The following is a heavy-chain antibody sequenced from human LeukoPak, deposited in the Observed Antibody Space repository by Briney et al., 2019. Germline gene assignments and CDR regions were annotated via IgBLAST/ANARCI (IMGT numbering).Heavy chain of an antibody. V-gene: IGHV4-31*03. Sequence: SQTLSLTCTVSGGSISSGGYYWSWIRQHPGKGLEWIGYIYYSGSTYYNPSLKSRVTISVDTSKNQFSLKLSSVTAADTAVYYCARGRAGSYYYYGMDVWGQGTTVTVSS. CDR3: ARGRAGSYYYYGMDV. CDR1: GGSISSGGYY. D-gene: IGHD3-10*01. J-gene: IGHJ6*02. CDR2: IYYSGST.